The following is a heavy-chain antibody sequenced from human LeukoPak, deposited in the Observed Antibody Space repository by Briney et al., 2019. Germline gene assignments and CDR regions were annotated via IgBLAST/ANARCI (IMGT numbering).Heavy chain of an antibody. D-gene: IGHD3-3*01. J-gene: IGHJ5*02. Sequence: GGSLRLSCAASGFTFSSYSMNWVRQAPGKGLEWVSYISSSSSTIYYADSVKGRFTISRDNAKNSLYLQMNSLRAEDTAVYYCARDGAYDFWSGYSKPNWFDPWGQGTLVTVSS. V-gene: IGHV3-48*01. CDR3: ARDGAYDFWSGYSKPNWFDP. CDR1: GFTFSSYS. CDR2: ISSSSSTI.